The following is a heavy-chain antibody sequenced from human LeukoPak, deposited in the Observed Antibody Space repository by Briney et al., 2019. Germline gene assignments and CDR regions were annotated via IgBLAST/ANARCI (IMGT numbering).Heavy chain of an antibody. J-gene: IGHJ5*02. D-gene: IGHD3-22*01. V-gene: IGHV1-58*01. CDR1: GFTFSSSA. Sequence: GASVKVSCKASGFTFSSSAVQWVRQARGQRFEWIGWIGVGSGNTNCAEGFQERVTITRNMSTSTAYMELSSLRSEDTAVYYCARWMPGGNYYDSSGYSGNWFDPWGQGTLVTVSS. CDR3: ARWMPGGNYYDSSGYSGNWFDP. CDR2: IGVGSGNT.